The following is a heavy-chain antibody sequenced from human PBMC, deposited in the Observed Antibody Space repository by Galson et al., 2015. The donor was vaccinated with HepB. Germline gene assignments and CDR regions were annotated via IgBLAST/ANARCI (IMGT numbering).Heavy chain of an antibody. J-gene: IGHJ6*02. Sequence: SLRLSCAASGFIFSNYVMHWVRQAPGKGLEWVAVISYDGSKKYYPDFVKGRFTISRDNSKNTLNLQINSVRAEDTAVYYCAKDVSYDFWGDYKGFYFDGMDVWGQGTTVTVSS. V-gene: IGHV3-30*18. CDR3: AKDVSYDFWGDYKGFYFDGMDV. D-gene: IGHD3-3*01. CDR2: ISYDGSKK. CDR1: GFIFSNYV.